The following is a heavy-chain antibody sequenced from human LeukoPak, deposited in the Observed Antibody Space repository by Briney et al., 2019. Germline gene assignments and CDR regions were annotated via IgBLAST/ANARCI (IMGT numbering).Heavy chain of an antibody. D-gene: IGHD6-19*01. CDR1: GGSFSAYS. CDR2: VSHSGDT. CDR3: ARSIAVAVPGTVFPLDY. V-gene: IGHV4-34*01. Sequence: SETLSLTCTVSGGSFSAYSCNWIRQPPGKGLEWIGEVSHSGDTNYNPSFKSRVTLSVDKSGNQVSLQLTSVTAADAAVYYCARSIAVAVPGTVFPLDYWGQGTLVAVSS. J-gene: IGHJ4*02.